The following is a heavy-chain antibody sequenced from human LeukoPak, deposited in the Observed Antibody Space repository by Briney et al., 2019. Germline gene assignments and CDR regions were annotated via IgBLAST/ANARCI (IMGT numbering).Heavy chain of an antibody. D-gene: IGHD2-15*01. V-gene: IGHV1-24*01. J-gene: IGHJ5*02. CDR1: GYTLTELS. CDR3: ATLDGGPLYCSGGSCSRYNWFDP. CDR2: FDPEDGET. Sequence: ASVKVSCKVSGYTLTELSMHWVRQAPGKGLEWMGGFDPEDGETIYAQKFQGRVTMTEDTSTDTAYMELSSLRSEDTAVCYCATLDGGPLYCSGGSCSRYNWFDPWGQGTLVTVPS.